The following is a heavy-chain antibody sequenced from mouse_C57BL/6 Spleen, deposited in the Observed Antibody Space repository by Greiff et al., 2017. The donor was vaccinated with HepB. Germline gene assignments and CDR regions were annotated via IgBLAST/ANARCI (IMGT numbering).Heavy chain of an antibody. D-gene: IGHD2-3*01. CDR3: ARGYDGYYEDYFDY. V-gene: IGHV1-69*01. CDR2: IDPSDSYT. J-gene: IGHJ2*01. CDR1: GYTFTSYW. Sequence: VQLQQPGAELVMPGASVKLSCKASGYTFTSYWMHWVKQRPGQGLEWIGEIDPSDSYTNYNQKFKGKSTLTVDKSSSTAYMQLSSLTSEDSAVYYCARGYDGYYEDYFDYWGQGTTLTVSS.